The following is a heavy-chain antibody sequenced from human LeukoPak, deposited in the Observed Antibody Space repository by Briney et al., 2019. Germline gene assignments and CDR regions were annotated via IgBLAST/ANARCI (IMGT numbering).Heavy chain of an antibody. Sequence: SETLSLTCTVSGGSISSYYWSWIRQPAGKGLEWIGRIYTSGSTNYNPSLKSRVTMSVDTSKNQFSLKLSHVTAADTAVYYCARSNREAFWSGYELGSYYFDYWGQGTLVTVSS. CDR3: ARSNREAFWSGYELGSYYFDY. D-gene: IGHD3-3*01. V-gene: IGHV4-4*07. J-gene: IGHJ4*02. CDR1: GGSISSYY. CDR2: IYTSGST.